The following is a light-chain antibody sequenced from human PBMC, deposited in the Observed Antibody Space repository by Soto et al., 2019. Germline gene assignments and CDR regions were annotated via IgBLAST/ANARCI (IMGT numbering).Light chain of an antibody. Sequence: DIVMTQSPLSLPVTPGDPASISCRSSQSLLNSIGYNYLDWYLQKPGQSQQLLIYLGSNRASGVPDRFSGGGSGTDFTLKISRVEAEDVGVYHCMQALTAPPTFGQGTKVEIK. J-gene: IGKJ1*01. CDR3: MQALTAPPT. CDR2: LGS. V-gene: IGKV2-28*01. CDR1: QSLLNSIGYNY.